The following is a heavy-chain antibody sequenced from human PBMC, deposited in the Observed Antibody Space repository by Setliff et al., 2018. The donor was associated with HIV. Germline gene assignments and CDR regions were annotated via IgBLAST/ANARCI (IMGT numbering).Heavy chain of an antibody. V-gene: IGHV4-4*08. D-gene: IGHD3-9*01. J-gene: IGHJ4*02. Sequence: PSETLSLTCTVSGGSISNYYWGWIRQPPGKGLEWNGYIYTSGSTDYNPSLKSRVTISVDTSKNQFSLKLSSVTAADTAGYYCARGGVLRYFDWAYWGQGTLVTVSS. CDR1: GGSISNYY. CDR3: ARGGVLRYFDWAY. CDR2: IYTSGST.